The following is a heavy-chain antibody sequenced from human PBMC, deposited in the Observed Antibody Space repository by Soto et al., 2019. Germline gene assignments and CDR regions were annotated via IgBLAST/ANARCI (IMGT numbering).Heavy chain of an antibody. CDR2: VSGSGHST. CDR3: AKDISYRSGWFDAFDI. CDR1: GFTFTNYA. J-gene: IGHJ3*02. D-gene: IGHD6-19*01. Sequence: PGGSLRLSCAASGFTFTNYAIHWVRQAPGKGLEWVSSVSGSGHSTYYTDSVKGRFTISRDNSKNTLYLRMYSLRAEDTALYYCAKDISYRSGWFDAFDIWGQGKMVTVSS. V-gene: IGHV3-23*01.